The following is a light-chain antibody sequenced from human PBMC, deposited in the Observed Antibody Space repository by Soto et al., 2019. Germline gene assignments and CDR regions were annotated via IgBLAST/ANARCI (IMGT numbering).Light chain of an antibody. CDR2: DVI. CDR1: SSNVDDYNY. V-gene: IGLV2-11*01. Sequence: QSALTQPRSVSGSPGQSVTISCTGTSSNVDDYNYVSWYQQYPGEVPKLIIYDVIKRPSGVPDRFSGFKSGNTASLTISGLQAGDEADYYCCSYTSSSTVGVFGTGTKLTVL. CDR3: CSYTSSSTVGV. J-gene: IGLJ1*01.